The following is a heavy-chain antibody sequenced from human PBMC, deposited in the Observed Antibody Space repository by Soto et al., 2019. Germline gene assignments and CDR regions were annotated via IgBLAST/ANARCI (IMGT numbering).Heavy chain of an antibody. CDR1: GFNVRANY. CDR2: IYSGGTT. V-gene: IGHV3-53*01. D-gene: IGHD5-12*01. J-gene: IGHJ4*02. CDR3: HGYGY. Sequence: EVQLGESGGGLIQPGGSLRLSCAVSGFNVRANYMSWVRQAPGKGLEWVSVIYSGGTTYYADSVKGRFIISRDISKNTLYLQMNILRAEDTAVYYCHGYGYWGQGTLVTVSS.